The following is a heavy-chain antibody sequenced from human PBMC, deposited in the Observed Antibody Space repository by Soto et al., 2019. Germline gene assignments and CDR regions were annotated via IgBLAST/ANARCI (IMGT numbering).Heavy chain of an antibody. Sequence: ASVKVSCKASGYTFTSYDINWVRLATGQGLEWMGWMNPNSGNTGYAQKFQGRVTMTMNTSISTAYMELSSLRSEDTAVYYCARDRYSSGNWFDPWGQGTQVTVSS. D-gene: IGHD6-19*01. CDR3: ARDRYSSGNWFDP. CDR2: MNPNSGNT. V-gene: IGHV1-8*01. J-gene: IGHJ5*02. CDR1: GYTFTSYD.